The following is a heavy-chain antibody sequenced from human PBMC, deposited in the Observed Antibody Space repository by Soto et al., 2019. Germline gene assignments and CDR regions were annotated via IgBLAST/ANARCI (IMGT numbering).Heavy chain of an antibody. J-gene: IGHJ6*02. D-gene: IGHD2-2*01. Sequence: SETLSLTCTVSGGSISSSSYYWGWIRQPPGKGLEWIGSIYYSGSTYYNPSLKSRVTISVDTSKNQFSLKLSSVTAADTAVYYCARGKKYCSSTSCYGGGYYYYGMDVWGQGTTVTVSS. CDR1: GGSISSSSYY. CDR2: IYYSGST. V-gene: IGHV4-39*07. CDR3: ARGKKYCSSTSCYGGGYYYYGMDV.